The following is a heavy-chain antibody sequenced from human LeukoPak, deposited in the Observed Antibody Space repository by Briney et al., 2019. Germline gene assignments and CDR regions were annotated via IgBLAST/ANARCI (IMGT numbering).Heavy chain of an antibody. CDR3: ARGQFRLSDYDSSGFDY. V-gene: IGHV3-30*04. CDR2: ISYGGSNK. CDR1: GFTFSNYA. D-gene: IGHD3-22*01. J-gene: IGHJ4*02. Sequence: GGSLRLPCVASGFTFSNYAMHWVRQAPGKGLEWVAVISYGGSNKNYADSVKGRFTISRDNSKNTLYLQMISPRAEDTAVYYCARGQFRLSDYDSSGFDYWGQGTLVTVSS.